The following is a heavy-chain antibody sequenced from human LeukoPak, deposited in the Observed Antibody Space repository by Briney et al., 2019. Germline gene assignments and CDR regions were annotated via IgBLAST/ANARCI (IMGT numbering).Heavy chain of an antibody. Sequence: ASVKVSCKASGYTFTGYYMHWVRQAPGQGLEWMGWINPNSGGTNYAQKFQGRVTMTRDTSISTAYMELSRLRSDDTAVYYCARQPYYYGSGSYYKSWLDPWGQGTLVTVSS. V-gene: IGHV1-2*02. D-gene: IGHD3-10*01. CDR3: ARQPYYYGSGSYYKSWLDP. J-gene: IGHJ5*02. CDR2: INPNSGGT. CDR1: GYTFTGYY.